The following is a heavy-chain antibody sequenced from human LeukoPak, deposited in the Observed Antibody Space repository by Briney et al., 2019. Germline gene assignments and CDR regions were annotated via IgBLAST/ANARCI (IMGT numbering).Heavy chain of an antibody. D-gene: IGHD3-10*01. J-gene: IGHJ4*02. Sequence: PGESLRLSCAASGFTFSSSAMSWVRQAPGKGLEWVSSISGSGGSTSYADSVKGRFTISRDNSKNTLYLQMNSLRAEDTALYYCAKGEYFGSGASLFDYWGQGTLVTVSS. CDR1: GFTFSSSA. CDR2: ISGSGGST. V-gene: IGHV3-23*01. CDR3: AKGEYFGSGASLFDY.